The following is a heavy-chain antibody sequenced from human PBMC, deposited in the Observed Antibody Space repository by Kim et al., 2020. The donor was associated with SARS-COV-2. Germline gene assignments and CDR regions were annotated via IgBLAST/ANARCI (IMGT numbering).Heavy chain of an antibody. Sequence: YHADSVKRRITISRDNSKNTLYLHMNSLGAEDTAVYYCAKGSGDYGAFDSWGQGTLVTVSS. CDR3: AKGSGDYGAFDS. J-gene: IGHJ4*02. V-gene: IGHV3-23*01. D-gene: IGHD2-21*02.